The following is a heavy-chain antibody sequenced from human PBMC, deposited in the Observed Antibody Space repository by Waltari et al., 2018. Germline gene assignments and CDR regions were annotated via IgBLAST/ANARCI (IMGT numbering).Heavy chain of an antibody. D-gene: IGHD3-3*01. CDR2: IYHSGST. CDR3: ARETGFWSGGNAFDI. Sequence: QVQLQESGPGLVKPSETLSLTCAVSGYSISSGYYWGWIRQPPGKGLEWIGSIYHSGSTYYNPSLKSRVTISVDTSKNQFSLKLSSVTAADTAVYYCARETGFWSGGNAFDIWGQGTMVTVSS. V-gene: IGHV4-38-2*02. CDR1: GYSISSGYY. J-gene: IGHJ3*02.